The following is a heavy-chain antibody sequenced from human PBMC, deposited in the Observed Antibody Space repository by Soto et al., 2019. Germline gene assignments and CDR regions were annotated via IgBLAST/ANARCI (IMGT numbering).Heavy chain of an antibody. D-gene: IGHD1-7*01. CDR3: TTGITGPTRQYYYYYYMDV. V-gene: IGHV3-15*01. J-gene: IGHJ6*03. CDR2: IKSKTDGGTT. Sequence: EVQLVESGGGLVKPGGSLRLSCAAYGFTFSNAWMSWVRQAPGKGLEWVGRIKSKTDGGTTDYAAPVKGRFTISRDDSKNTLYLQMNSLKTEDTAVYYCTTGITGPTRQYYYYYYMDVWGKGTTVTVSS. CDR1: GFTFSNAW.